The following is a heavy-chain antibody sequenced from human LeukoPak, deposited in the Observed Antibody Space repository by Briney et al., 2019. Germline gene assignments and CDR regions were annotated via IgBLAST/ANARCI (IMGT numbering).Heavy chain of an antibody. Sequence: ASVKVSCKASGYTFTSYYMHWVRQAPGQGLEWMGIINPSGGSTSYAQKFQGRVTMTRDTSTSTVYMELSSLRSEDTAVYYCAKYSSSWYRGDWFDPWGQGTLVTVSS. J-gene: IGHJ5*02. V-gene: IGHV1-46*01. CDR3: AKYSSSWYRGDWFDP. CDR1: GYTFTSYY. D-gene: IGHD6-13*01. CDR2: INPSGGST.